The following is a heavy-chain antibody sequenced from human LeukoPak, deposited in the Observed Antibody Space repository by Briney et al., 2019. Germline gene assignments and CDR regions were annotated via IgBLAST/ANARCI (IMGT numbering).Heavy chain of an antibody. J-gene: IGHJ4*02. CDR2: ISAYNDNT. V-gene: IGHV1-18*01. CDR1: GYTFTSFG. D-gene: IGHD1-26*01. CDR3: ARDQVVGATAGTFDY. Sequence: GASVKVSCKASGYTFTSFGISWVRQAPGQGLEWMGWISAYNDNTNYAQNLQGRVTMTTDTSTSTAYMELTSLKSDDTAVYYCARDQVVGATAGTFDYWGQGTLVTVSS.